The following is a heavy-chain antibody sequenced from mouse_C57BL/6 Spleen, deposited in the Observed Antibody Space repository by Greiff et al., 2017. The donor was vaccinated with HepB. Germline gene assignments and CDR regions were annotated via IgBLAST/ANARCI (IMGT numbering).Heavy chain of an antibody. CDR3: ARPGTGSYYYAMDY. Sequence: DVMLVESGGGLVKPGGSLKLSCAASGFTFSDYGMHWVRQAPEKGLEWVAYISSGSSTIYYADTVKGRFTISRDNAKNTLFLQMTSLRSEDTAMYYCARPGTGSYYYAMDYWGQRTSVTVSS. CDR2: ISSGSSTI. D-gene: IGHD4-1*01. CDR1: GFTFSDYG. J-gene: IGHJ4*01. V-gene: IGHV5-17*01.